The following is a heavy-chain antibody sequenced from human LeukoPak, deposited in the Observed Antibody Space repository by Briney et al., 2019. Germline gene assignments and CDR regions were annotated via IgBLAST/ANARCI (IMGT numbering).Heavy chain of an antibody. V-gene: IGHV4-39*01. CDR2: IYYSGST. Sequence: SETLSLTCTVSGGSISSSSYYWGWIRQPPGKGLEWIGSIYYSGSTYYNPSHKSRVTISVDTSKNQFSLKLSSVTAADTAVYYCTRQRRGYSGHQRGLPYYFDYWGQGTLVTVSS. CDR3: TRQRRGYSGHQRGLPYYFDY. D-gene: IGHD5-12*01. CDR1: GGSISSSSYY. J-gene: IGHJ4*02.